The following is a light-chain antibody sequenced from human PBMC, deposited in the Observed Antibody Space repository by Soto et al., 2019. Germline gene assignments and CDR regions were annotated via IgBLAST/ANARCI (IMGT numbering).Light chain of an antibody. V-gene: IGKV1-5*01. Sequence: DIQLIQSPSSLSASVGDRVTITCRASENILKFLAWYQQRSGSAPDLLIYAASDLESGVPSRFSGSGSGTEFTLTIDNLQPNHSATYFCQHYNTQSITFGGGTKVDVK. J-gene: IGKJ4*01. CDR1: ENILKF. CDR2: AAS. CDR3: QHYNTQSIT.